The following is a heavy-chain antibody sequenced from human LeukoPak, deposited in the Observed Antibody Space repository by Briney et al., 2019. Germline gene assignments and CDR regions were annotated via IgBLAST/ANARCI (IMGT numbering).Heavy chain of an antibody. CDR2: ISGSGGST. D-gene: IGHD3-3*01. CDR3: AKSTIFGVAGGFDP. V-gene: IGHV3-23*01. CDR1: GGSISSSSYY. Sequence: ETLSLTCTVSGGSISSSSYYWGWIRQPPGKGLEWVSGISGSGGSTYYADSVKGRFTISRDNSKNTLYLQMNSLRAEDTAVYYCAKSTIFGVAGGFDPWGQGTLVTVSS. J-gene: IGHJ5*02.